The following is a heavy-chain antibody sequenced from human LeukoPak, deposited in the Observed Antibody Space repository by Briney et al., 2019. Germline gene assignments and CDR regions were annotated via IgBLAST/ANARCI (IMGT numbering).Heavy chain of an antibody. CDR2: IYYSGST. J-gene: IGHJ4*02. D-gene: IGHD3-22*01. Sequence: SETLSLTCTVSGGSISSSSYYWGWIRQPPGKGLEWIGSIYYSGSTYYNPSLKSRVTISVDTSKNQFSLKLSSVTAADTAVYYCAREPVVVIRGVSSYWGQGTLVTVSS. CDR1: GGSISSSSYY. V-gene: IGHV4-39*07. CDR3: AREPVVVIRGVSSY.